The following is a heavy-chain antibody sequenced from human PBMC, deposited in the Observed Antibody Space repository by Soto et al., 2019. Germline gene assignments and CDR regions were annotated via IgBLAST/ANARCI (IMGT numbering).Heavy chain of an antibody. CDR3: ARHWLGDTIFGVVIFHGPMDV. CDR1: GGSISSSSHH. CDR2: IYYSVNT. Sequence: SETLSLTCTVSGGSISSSSHHWAWIRQPPGKGLEWIGSIYYSVNTYHNPSLKSRVTISVDTSKNQFSLKLSSVTAADTAVYYCARHWLGDTIFGVVIFHGPMDVWGKGTTVTVSS. V-gene: IGHV4-39*01. D-gene: IGHD3-3*01. J-gene: IGHJ6*03.